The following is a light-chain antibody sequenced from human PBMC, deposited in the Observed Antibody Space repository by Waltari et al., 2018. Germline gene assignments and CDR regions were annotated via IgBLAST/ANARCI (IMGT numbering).Light chain of an antibody. J-gene: IGKJ4*01. V-gene: IGKV3-20*01. CDR1: QSVTSSY. CDR2: GAS. Sequence: EIVLTQSPGTLSLSPGERATLSGRASQSVTSSYVAWYQQKPGQAPRPLIYGASNRATGIPDRFSGGGSGTDFTLTISRLEPEDFAVYYCQHYGRSLPLTFGGGTKVEI. CDR3: QHYGRSLPLT.